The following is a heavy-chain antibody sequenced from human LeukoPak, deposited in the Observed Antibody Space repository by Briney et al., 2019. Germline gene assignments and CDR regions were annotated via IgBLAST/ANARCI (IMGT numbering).Heavy chain of an antibody. CDR1: GYTFIDYY. J-gene: IGHJ4*02. CDR2: INTNSGAP. D-gene: IGHD6-13*01. Sequence: ASVKVSCKASGYTFIDYYIHWVRQAPGQGLEWMGWINTNSGAPNYSQKFQGGVTMTRDTSISTVYMELSSLRSDDTAVYYCARFDRSSWDTFDHWGQGTLVTVSS. CDR3: ARFDRSSWDTFDH. V-gene: IGHV1-2*02.